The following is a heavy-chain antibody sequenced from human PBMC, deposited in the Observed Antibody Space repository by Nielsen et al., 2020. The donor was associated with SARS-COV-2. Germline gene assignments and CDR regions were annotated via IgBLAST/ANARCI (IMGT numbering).Heavy chain of an antibody. CDR1: GFTFSGSA. J-gene: IGHJ5*02. Sequence: GESLKISCAASGFTFSGSAMHWVRQASGKGLEWVGRIRSKANSYATAYAASVKGRFTISRDDSKNTAYLQMNSLKTEDTAVYYCTTFGMITFGGSRIGFDPWGQGTLVTVSS. CDR2: IRSKANSYAT. CDR3: TTFGMITFGGSRIGFDP. D-gene: IGHD3-16*01. V-gene: IGHV3-73*01.